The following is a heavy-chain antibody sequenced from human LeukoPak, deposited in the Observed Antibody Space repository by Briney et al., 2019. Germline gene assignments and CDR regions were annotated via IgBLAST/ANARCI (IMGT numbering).Heavy chain of an antibody. CDR1: GFTFSSHG. Sequence: GGSLRLSCAASGFTFSSHGMNWVRQAPGKGLEWVSGIRGDGVTTYYADSVKGRFTISRDNSKNTLYLQMNSLRAEDTAVYYCARDIHYSTFDYWGQGTLVTVSS. CDR3: ARDIHYSTFDY. CDR2: IRGDGVTT. D-gene: IGHD4-11*01. V-gene: IGHV3-23*01. J-gene: IGHJ4*02.